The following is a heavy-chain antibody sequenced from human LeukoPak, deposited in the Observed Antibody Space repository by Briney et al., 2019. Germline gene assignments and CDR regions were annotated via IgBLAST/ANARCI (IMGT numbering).Heavy chain of an antibody. D-gene: IGHD6-19*01. Sequence: GESLKISCKGSGYSFTSYWINCVRQMPGKGLEWMGRIDPSDSYTNYSPSFQGHVTISVDKSISAAYLQWSSLKASDTAMYYCARRDRTGWYDFDYWGQGTLVTVSS. CDR3: ARRDRTGWYDFDY. CDR1: GYSFTSYW. CDR2: IDPSDSYT. V-gene: IGHV5-10-1*01. J-gene: IGHJ4*02.